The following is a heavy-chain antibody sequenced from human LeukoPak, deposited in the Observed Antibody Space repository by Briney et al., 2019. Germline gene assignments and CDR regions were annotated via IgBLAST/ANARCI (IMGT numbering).Heavy chain of an antibody. D-gene: IGHD3-22*01. CDR2: IYSGGST. CDR3: ARAFYDSSGYGYYFDY. V-gene: IGHV3-66*02. CDR1: GFTVSSKY. Sequence: GGSLRLSCAASGFTVSSKYMSWVRQAPGKGLEWVSVIYSGGSTYYADSVKGRFTISRDNSKNTLYLQMNSLRAEDTAVYYCARAFYDSSGYGYYFDYWGQGTLVTVSS. J-gene: IGHJ4*02.